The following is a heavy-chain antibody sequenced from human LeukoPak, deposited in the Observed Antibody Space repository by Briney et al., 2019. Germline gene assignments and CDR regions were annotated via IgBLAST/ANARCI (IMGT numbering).Heavy chain of an antibody. CDR3: ARATTGPLDY. V-gene: IGHV3-53*01. CDR2: IYSGGST. Sequence: PGGSLRLSCAASGFTVSSNYMSWVRQAPGRGLEWVSVIYSGGSTYYADSVKGRFTISRDNSKNTLYLQMNSLRAEDTAVYYCARATTGPLDYWGQGTLVTVSS. J-gene: IGHJ4*02. CDR1: GFTVSSNY. D-gene: IGHD1-26*01.